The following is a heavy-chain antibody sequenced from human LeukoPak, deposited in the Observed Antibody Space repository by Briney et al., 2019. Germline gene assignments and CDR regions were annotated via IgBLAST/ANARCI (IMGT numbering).Heavy chain of an antibody. CDR1: GYTFTSYY. J-gene: IGHJ6*02. CDR3: ARGRGDCSSGVCYTAYFYYGMDV. D-gene: IGHD2-8*01. V-gene: IGHV1-46*01. CDR2: INPSGGST. Sequence: ASVKVSCKASGYTFTSYYMHWVRQAPGQGLEWMGIINPSGGSTSYAQKFQGRVTMTRDTSTSTVYMELSSLRSEDTAVYYCARGRGDCSSGVCYTAYFYYGMDVWGQGTTVTVS.